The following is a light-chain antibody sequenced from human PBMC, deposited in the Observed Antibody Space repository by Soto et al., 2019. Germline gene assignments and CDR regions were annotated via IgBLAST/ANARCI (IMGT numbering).Light chain of an antibody. CDR1: ESVSSN. Sequence: EVVMTQSPATLSVSPGERATLSCRASESVSSNLAWYQQRPGQAPRLVIYGASTRATGIPDRFSGGGSGTDFTLTISSVQPEDFATYRCQQANSFPITFGQGTRLEIK. J-gene: IGKJ5*01. CDR2: GAS. V-gene: IGKV3-15*01. CDR3: QQANSFPIT.